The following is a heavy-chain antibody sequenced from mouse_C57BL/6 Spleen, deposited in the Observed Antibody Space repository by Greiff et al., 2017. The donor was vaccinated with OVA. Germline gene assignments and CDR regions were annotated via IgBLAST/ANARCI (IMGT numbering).Heavy chain of an antibody. D-gene: IGHD2-3*01. CDR2: INPNNGGT. CDR3: ARYDGYYPYWYFDV. Sequence: EVQLVESGPELVKPGASVKIPCKASGYTFTDYNMDWVKQSHGKSLEWIGDINPNNGGTIYNQKFKGKATLTVDKSSSTAYMELRSLTSEDTAVYYCARYDGYYPYWYFDVWGTGTTVTVSS. J-gene: IGHJ1*03. CDR1: GYTFTDYN. V-gene: IGHV1-18*01.